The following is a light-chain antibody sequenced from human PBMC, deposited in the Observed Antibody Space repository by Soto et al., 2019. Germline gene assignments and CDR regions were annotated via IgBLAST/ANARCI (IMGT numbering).Light chain of an antibody. CDR3: QQYSNWPPT. CDR2: GAS. J-gene: IGKJ4*01. Sequence: EIVMTQFPATLSVSPGERATLSCRASHSVSSNLAWYQQKPGQAPRLLVYGASTRATGIPARFSGSGSGTEFTLTISSLQSEDFAVYYCQQYSNWPPTFGGGTKVEIK. CDR1: HSVSSN. V-gene: IGKV3-15*01.